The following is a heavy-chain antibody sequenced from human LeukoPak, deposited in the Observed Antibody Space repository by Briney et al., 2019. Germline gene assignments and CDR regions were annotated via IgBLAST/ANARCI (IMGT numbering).Heavy chain of an antibody. J-gene: IGHJ4*02. V-gene: IGHV3-33*01. CDR2: IWYDGSNK. CDR1: GFTFSSYG. D-gene: IGHD3-22*01. CDR3: ARGYYDSSGYFGTPFDY. Sequence: GRSLRLPCAASGFTFSSYGMHWVRQAPGKGLEWVAVIWYDGSNKYYADSVKGRFTISRDNSKNTLYLQMNSLRAEDTAVYYCARGYYDSSGYFGTPFDYWGQGTLVTVSS.